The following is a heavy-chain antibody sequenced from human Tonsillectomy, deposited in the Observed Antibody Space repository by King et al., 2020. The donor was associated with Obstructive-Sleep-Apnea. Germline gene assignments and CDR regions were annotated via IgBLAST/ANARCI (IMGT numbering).Heavy chain of an antibody. CDR3: ARSDYGGNPDERLDGGMDV. V-gene: IGHV3-30*04. CDR2: ISYDGSNK. J-gene: IGHJ6*02. Sequence: QVQLVESGGGVVQPGRSLRLSCAASGFTFSSHAMHWVRQAPGKGLEWVAVISYDGSNKYYADSVKGRFTISRDNSKNTLYLQMNSLRAEDTAVFYWARSDYGGNPDERLDGGMDVWGQGTTVTVSS. D-gene: IGHD4-23*01. CDR1: GFTFSSHA.